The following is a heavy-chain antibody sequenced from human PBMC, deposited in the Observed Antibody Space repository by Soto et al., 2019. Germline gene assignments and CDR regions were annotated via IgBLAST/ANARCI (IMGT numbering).Heavy chain of an antibody. CDR1: RGSISTYY. Sequence: SETLSLTCTVSRGSISTYYWSWIRQSPGKALEWIGYIYYSGSTKYNPSLKSRVTISIDTSKNQFSLKLSSVTAADPGVYYCARGDSSGYYNQYDLWGQGTLVTVSS. CDR2: IYYSGST. J-gene: IGHJ5*02. CDR3: ARGDSSGYYNQYDL. D-gene: IGHD3-22*01. V-gene: IGHV4-59*01.